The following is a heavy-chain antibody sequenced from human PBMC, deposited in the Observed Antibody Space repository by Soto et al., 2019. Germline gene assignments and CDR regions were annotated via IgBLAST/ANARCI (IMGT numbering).Heavy chain of an antibody. V-gene: IGHV3-23*01. Sequence: EVQLLESGGGLVQPGGSLRLSCAASGFTFSSYAMSWVRQAPGKGLEWVSAISGSGGSTYYADSVKGRFTISRDNSKNSVYMQVSSLRAEDTAVYYCAKDPGVATIIFEYFQHWCQGTLVTVSS. CDR2: ISGSGGST. CDR1: GFTFSSYA. J-gene: IGHJ1*01. CDR3: AKDPGVATIIFEYFQH. D-gene: IGHD5-12*01.